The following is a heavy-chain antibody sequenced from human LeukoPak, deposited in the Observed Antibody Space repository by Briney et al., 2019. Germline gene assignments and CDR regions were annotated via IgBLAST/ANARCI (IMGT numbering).Heavy chain of an antibody. CDR3: ARGIEEWLYLYY. CDR2: MNRDGSEK. D-gene: IGHD3-3*01. J-gene: IGHJ4*02. Sequence: GGSLRLSCAASGFSVSTNYMTWVRQAPGKGLEYVATMNRDGSEKYYVDSVKGRFTISRDNSKNSLYLQMHSLRAEDTAVYYCARGIEEWLYLYYWGQGALVTVAS. CDR1: GFSVSTNY. V-gene: IGHV3-7*04.